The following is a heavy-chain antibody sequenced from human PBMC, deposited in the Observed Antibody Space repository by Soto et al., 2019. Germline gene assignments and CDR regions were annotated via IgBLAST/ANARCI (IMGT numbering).Heavy chain of an antibody. D-gene: IGHD2-8*01. Sequence: QVQLQESGPGLVKPSETLSLTCTVSGGSISSYYWSWIRQPPGKGLEWIGYIYYSGRTNYNPSLKSRVTISVDTSKNQFSLKLRSVTAADTAVYYCARDILGTNYYYYGMDVWGQGTTVTFS. CDR1: GGSISSYY. CDR3: ARDILGTNYYYYGMDV. CDR2: IYYSGRT. V-gene: IGHV4-59*01. J-gene: IGHJ6*02.